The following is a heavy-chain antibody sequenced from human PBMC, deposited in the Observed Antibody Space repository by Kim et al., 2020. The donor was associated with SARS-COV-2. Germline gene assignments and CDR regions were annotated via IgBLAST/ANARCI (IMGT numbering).Heavy chain of an antibody. V-gene: IGHV3-74*03. CDR2: IKTDGSIT. Sequence: GGSLRLSCAASGFTFSSYWMHWVRQAPGKGLVWVSNIKTDGSITEYADSVKGRFTISRDNAKNTLYLQMNSLRAEDTAVYFCARLRAPGQWGQGTLVTVSS. CDR1: GFTFSSYW. D-gene: IGHD3-10*01. J-gene: IGHJ4*02. CDR3: ARLRAPGQ.